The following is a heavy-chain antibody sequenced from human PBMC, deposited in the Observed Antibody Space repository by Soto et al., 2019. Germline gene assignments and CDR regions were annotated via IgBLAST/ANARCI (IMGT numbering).Heavy chain of an antibody. J-gene: IGHJ3*01. D-gene: IGHD3-3*01. CDR1: GYTFTGYH. V-gene: IGHV1-2*02. Sequence: QVQLVQSGAEVKKPGASVKVSCKASGYTFTGYHMHWVRQAPGQGLEWMGWINPNSGGTNYAQKYKSRATITRETSISTAYMEVSMLRSDDTVVYYCARDRRFYDSGSYNIANDAFDVWGQGTMVTVSS. CDR3: ARDRRFYDSGSYNIANDAFDV. CDR2: INPNSGGT.